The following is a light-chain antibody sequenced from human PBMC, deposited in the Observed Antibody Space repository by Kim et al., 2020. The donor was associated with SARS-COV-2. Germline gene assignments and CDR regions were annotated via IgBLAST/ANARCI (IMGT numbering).Light chain of an antibody. CDR1: QSVSGSY. CDR3: QQYGSSPPYT. CDR2: GAS. J-gene: IGKJ2*01. Sequence: PGERATLSCRASQSVSGSYLAWYQQKPGQAPRLLIYGASSRATGIPDRFSGSGSGTDFTLTISRLEPEDFAVYYCQQYGSSPPYTFGQGTKL. V-gene: IGKV3-20*01.